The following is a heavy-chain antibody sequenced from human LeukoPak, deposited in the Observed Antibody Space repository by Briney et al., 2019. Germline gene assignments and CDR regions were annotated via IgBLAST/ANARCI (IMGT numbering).Heavy chain of an antibody. Sequence: ASVKVSCKASGYTFTSYGISWVRQAPGQGLEWMGWISAYNGNTNYAQKLQGRVTMTTDTSTSTAYVELRSLRSDDTAVYYCARAAYYYYMDVWGKGTTVTVSS. J-gene: IGHJ6*03. CDR1: GYTFTSYG. CDR3: ARAAYYYYMDV. V-gene: IGHV1-18*01. CDR2: ISAYNGNT.